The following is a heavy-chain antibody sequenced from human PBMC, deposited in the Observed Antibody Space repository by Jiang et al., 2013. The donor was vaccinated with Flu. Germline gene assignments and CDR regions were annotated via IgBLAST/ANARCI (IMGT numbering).Heavy chain of an antibody. Sequence: KPTQTLTLTCTVSGFSLSNARMGVSWIRQPPGKALEWLAHIFSNDEKSYSTSLKSRLTISKDTSKSQVVLTMTNMDPVDTATYYCACLHPYSYGSLYDYWGQGTLVTVSS. V-gene: IGHV2-26*04. CDR1: GFSLSNARMG. CDR3: ACLHPYSYGSLYDY. D-gene: IGHD5-18*01. J-gene: IGHJ4*02. CDR2: IFSNDEK.